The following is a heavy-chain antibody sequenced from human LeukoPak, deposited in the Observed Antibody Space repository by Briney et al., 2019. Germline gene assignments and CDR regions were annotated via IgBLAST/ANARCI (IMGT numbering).Heavy chain of an antibody. CDR3: ARVSGRYGGAFDN. V-gene: IGHV3-7*05. J-gene: IGHJ4*02. CDR1: GFTFSSYW. CDR2: IKQGDGSEK. Sequence: PGGSLRLSCAASGFTFSSYWMSWVRQAPGKGLEWVANIKQGDGSEKYYVDSVKGRFTISRDNAKNSLYLQMNSLRAEDTAVYYCARVSGRYGGAFDNWGQGTLVTVSS. D-gene: IGHD1-26*01.